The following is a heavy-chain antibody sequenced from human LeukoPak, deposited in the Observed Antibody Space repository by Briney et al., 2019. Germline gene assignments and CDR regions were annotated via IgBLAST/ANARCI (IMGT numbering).Heavy chain of an antibody. J-gene: IGHJ4*02. CDR1: GFTFSSYA. CDR3: ANDYGDYLFYFDY. CDR2: ISGSGGST. D-gene: IGHD4-17*01. Sequence: GGSLRLSCAASGFTFSSYAMSWVRQAPGKGLEWVSAISGSGGSTYYADPVKGRFTISRDNSKNTLYLQMNSLRAEDTAVYYCANDYGDYLFYFDYWGQGTLVTVSS. V-gene: IGHV3-23*01.